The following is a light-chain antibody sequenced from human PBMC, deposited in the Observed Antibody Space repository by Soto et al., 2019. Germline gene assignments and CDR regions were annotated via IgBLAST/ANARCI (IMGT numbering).Light chain of an antibody. CDR1: QRISSN. V-gene: IGKV3D-15*01. CDR3: QQYHDWPPLT. Sequence: DIVMTQSPATLSESPGERVTLSCRASQRISSNLAWYQQKPGQPPRLLIYDATSRATGIPSRFSGSGSGTDFTLTIISLQSEDFAVYFCQQYHDWPPLTFGGGTKVEIK. J-gene: IGKJ4*01. CDR2: DAT.